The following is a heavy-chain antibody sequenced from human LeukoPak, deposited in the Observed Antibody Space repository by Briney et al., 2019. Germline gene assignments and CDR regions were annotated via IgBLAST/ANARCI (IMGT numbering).Heavy chain of an antibody. CDR2: FDPEHGEM. Sequence: ASVTVSCKVSGDTRTELSTHWVRQAPGKGLEWMGGFDPEHGEMIYAQKLQGRVTMTEDRSTDTAYMELSSLRSEDTAVYYCATGGPWDLLKYWGQGTLVTVSS. D-gene: IGHD3-9*01. CDR1: GDTRTELS. V-gene: IGHV1-24*01. CDR3: ATGGPWDLLKY. J-gene: IGHJ4*02.